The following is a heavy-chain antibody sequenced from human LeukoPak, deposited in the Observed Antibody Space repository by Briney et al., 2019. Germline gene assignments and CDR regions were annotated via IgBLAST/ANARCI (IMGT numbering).Heavy chain of an antibody. J-gene: IGHJ4*02. D-gene: IGHD7-27*01. V-gene: IGHV3-7*03. CDR2: IKRDGSEK. CDR3: ARAYWGSVDY. CDR1: GFTLSSYW. Sequence: GGSLRLSCAASGFTLSSYWMSWVRQAPGKGLEWVANIKRDGSEKYYVDSVKGRFTISRDNPKKSLYLQMNSLRDEDTAVYYCARAYWGSVDYWGQGTLVTVS.